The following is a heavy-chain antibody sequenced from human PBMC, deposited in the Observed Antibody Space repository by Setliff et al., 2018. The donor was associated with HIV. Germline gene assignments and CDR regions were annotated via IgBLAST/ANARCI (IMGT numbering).Heavy chain of an antibody. CDR2: IYYSGST. CDR1: GGSISSGGYY. V-gene: IGHV4-31*02. CDR3: ASGSGSHYNSGDWYFDR. Sequence: SETLSLTCTVSGGSISSGGYYWSWIRQHPGKGLEWIGYIYYSGSTYFNPSLKSRVAISVATSENQFSLILNSVTAADTAVYYSASGSGSHYNSGDWYFDRWGRGTLVTVSS. D-gene: IGHD3-10*01. J-gene: IGHJ2*01.